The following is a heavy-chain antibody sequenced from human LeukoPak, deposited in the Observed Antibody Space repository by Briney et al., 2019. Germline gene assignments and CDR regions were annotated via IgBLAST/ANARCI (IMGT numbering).Heavy chain of an antibody. CDR2: ISSSGSTI. J-gene: IGHJ4*02. CDR1: GFTFSDYY. CDR3: ASLLTVAGYDY. Sequence: GGSLRLSCAASGFTFSDYYMSWVRQPPGKGLEWVSYISSSGSTIYYADSVKGRFTISRDNAKNSLYLQMNSLRAEDTAVYYCASLLTVAGYDYWGQGTLVTVSS. V-gene: IGHV3-11*04. D-gene: IGHD6-19*01.